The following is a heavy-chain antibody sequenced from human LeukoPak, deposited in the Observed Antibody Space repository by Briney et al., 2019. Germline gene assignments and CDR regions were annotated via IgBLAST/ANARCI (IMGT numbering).Heavy chain of an antibody. D-gene: IGHD1-26*01. V-gene: IGHV4-61*02. Sequence: SETLSLTCTVSGGSISSGSYYWSWIRQPAGKGLEWIGRIYTSGSTNYNPSLKSRVTISVDTSKNQFSLKLSSVTAADTAVYYCAGGVSGSEGYWGQGTLVTVSS. CDR2: IYTSGST. CDR3: AGGVSGSEGY. J-gene: IGHJ4*02. CDR1: GGSISSGSYY.